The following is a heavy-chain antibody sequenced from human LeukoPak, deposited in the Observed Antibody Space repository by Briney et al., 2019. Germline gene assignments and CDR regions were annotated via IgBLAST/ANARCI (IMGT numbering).Heavy chain of an antibody. CDR2: IYFGDSDT. V-gene: IGHV5-51*01. J-gene: IGHJ4*02. D-gene: IGHD3-10*01. CDR3: GRHSYGLDY. CDR1: GNNYW. Sequence: GEFLKISCKASGNNYWISWVRQMPGKGLEWLGIIYFGDSDTRYSPSFQGRLTISVDKSISTAYLQLSSLKASDTAIYFCGRHSYGLDYWGQGTLVTVSS.